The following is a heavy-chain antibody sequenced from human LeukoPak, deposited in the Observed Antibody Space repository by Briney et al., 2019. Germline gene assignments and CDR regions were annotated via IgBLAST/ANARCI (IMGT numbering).Heavy chain of an antibody. CDR2: IYPSGST. J-gene: IGHJ4*02. Sequence: SETLSLTCTVSGGSISSYYWTWIRQPAGKGLEGIGRIYPSGSTNYNPSLKSRVTMSVDTSKNRFSLKLSSVTAADTAVYYCARENSGSYREFDYWGQGTLVTVSS. D-gene: IGHD1-26*01. CDR1: GGSISSYY. V-gene: IGHV4-4*07. CDR3: ARENSGSYREFDY.